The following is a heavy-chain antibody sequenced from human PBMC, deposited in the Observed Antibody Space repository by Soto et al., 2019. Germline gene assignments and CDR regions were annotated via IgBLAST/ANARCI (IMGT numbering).Heavy chain of an antibody. CDR2: MNPNSGNT. Sequence: ASVKVSCKASGYTFTSYDINWVRQATGQGLEWMGWMNPNSGNTGYAQKFQGRVTMTRNTSISTAYMELSSLRSEDTAVYYCAREISGSYSYYYYGMDVWGQGTTVTVSS. CDR3: AREISGSYSYYYYGMDV. D-gene: IGHD1-26*01. V-gene: IGHV1-8*01. CDR1: GYTFTSYD. J-gene: IGHJ6*02.